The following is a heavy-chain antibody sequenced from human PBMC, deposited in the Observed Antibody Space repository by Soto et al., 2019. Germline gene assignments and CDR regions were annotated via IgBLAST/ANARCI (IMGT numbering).Heavy chain of an antibody. CDR3: ARDAYNRYSGSYYGYYYGMDV. CDR1: GYTFTGSY. J-gene: IGHJ6*02. V-gene: IGHV1-2*04. Sequence: ASVKLSCKASGYTFTGSYMHLVRQAPGQGLEWMGWINPNSGGTNYAQKFQGWVTMTRDTSISTAYMELSRLRSDDTAVYYCARDAYNRYSGSYYGYYYGMDVWGQGTTVTVSS. D-gene: IGHD1-26*01. CDR2: INPNSGGT.